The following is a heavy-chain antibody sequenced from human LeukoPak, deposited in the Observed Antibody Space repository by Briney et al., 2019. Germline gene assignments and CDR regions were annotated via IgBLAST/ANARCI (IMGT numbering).Heavy chain of an antibody. CDR3: ARGGINYYYMDV. CDR1: GYTFTGYY. V-gene: IGHV1-2*02. J-gene: IGHJ6*03. Sequence: ASVKVSCKASGYTFTGYYMHWVRQAPGQGLEWLGWINPNSGGTNCAQKFQGRVTMTRDTSISTAYMELSRLRSDDTAVYYCARGGINYYYMDVWGKGTTVSVSS. CDR2: INPNSGGT. D-gene: IGHD2-15*01.